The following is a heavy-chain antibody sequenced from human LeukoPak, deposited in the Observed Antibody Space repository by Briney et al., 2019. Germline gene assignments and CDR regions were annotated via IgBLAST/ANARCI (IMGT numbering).Heavy chain of an antibody. J-gene: IGHJ4*02. V-gene: IGHV3-33*06. Sequence: PGGSLRLSCAASGFTFSSYGMRWVRQAPGKGLEWVAVVWDDGSSQNYADSVKGRFTISRDNSKNMLYLQMNSLRAEDTAVYYCAKDQWSPDCWGQGTLVSVSS. CDR3: AKDQWSPDC. D-gene: IGHD3-3*01. CDR1: GFTFSSYG. CDR2: VWDDGSSQ.